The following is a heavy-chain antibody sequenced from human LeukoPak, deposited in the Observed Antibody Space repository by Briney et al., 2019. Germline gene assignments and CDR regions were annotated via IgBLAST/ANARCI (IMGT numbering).Heavy chain of an antibody. CDR1: GGSISNYY. Sequence: SETLSLTCTVSGGSISNYYWSWIRQPAGKGLEWIGLIYSRGSTYYNPSLKSRVTMSIDTSENQFSLRLSSVTAADTAVYYCARDADYDVLSGYYISHFDLWGQGTLVTVSS. D-gene: IGHD3-3*01. J-gene: IGHJ4*02. CDR2: IYSRGST. CDR3: ARDADYDVLSGYYISHFDL. V-gene: IGHV4-4*07.